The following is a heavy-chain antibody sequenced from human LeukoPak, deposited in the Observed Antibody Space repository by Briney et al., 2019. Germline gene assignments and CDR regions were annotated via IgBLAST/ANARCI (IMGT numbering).Heavy chain of an antibody. V-gene: IGHV3-30*02. CDR3: APPEGYSYEAP. J-gene: IGHJ5*02. CDR2: IRYGGSNK. D-gene: IGHD5-18*01. Sequence: GGSLRLSCAASGFTFSSHGMHWVRQAPGKGLEWVAFIRYGGSNKYYADSVKGRFTISRDNSKNTLYLQMNSLRAEDTAVYYCAPPEGYSYEAPWGQGTLVTVSS. CDR1: GFTFSSHG.